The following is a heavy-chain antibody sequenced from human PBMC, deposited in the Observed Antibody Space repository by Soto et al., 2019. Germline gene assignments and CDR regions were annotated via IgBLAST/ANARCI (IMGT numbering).Heavy chain of an antibody. Sequence: ESGGGVVQPGRSLRLSCAASGFTFSSYGMHWVRQAPGKGLEWVAVIWYDGSNKYYADSVKGRFTISRDNSKNTLYLQMNSLRAEDTAVYYCARGAMINYFDYWGQGTLVTVSS. D-gene: IGHD5-12*01. CDR2: IWYDGSNK. V-gene: IGHV3-33*01. CDR3: ARGAMINYFDY. J-gene: IGHJ4*02. CDR1: GFTFSSYG.